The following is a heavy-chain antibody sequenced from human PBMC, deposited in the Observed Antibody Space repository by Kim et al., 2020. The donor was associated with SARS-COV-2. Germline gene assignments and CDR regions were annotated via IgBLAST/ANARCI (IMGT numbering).Heavy chain of an antibody. V-gene: IGHV1-2*02. J-gene: IGHJ4*02. D-gene: IGHD3-22*01. Sequence: QKFKGRVTMTRDTSISTAYMELSRLRSDDTAVYYCARGLYYYDSSGYPDYWGQGTLVTVSS. CDR3: ARGLYYYDSSGYPDY.